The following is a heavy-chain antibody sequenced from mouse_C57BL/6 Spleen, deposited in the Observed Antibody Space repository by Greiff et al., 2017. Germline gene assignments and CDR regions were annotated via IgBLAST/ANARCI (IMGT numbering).Heavy chain of an antibody. V-gene: IGHV1-80*01. J-gene: IGHJ2*01. CDR3: ARCGSSYYFDY. CDR1: GYAFSSYW. D-gene: IGHD1-1*01. Sequence: QVQLQQSGAELVKPGASVKISCKASGYAFSSYWMNWVKQRPGKGLEWIGQIYPGDGDTNYNGKFKGKATLTADKSSSTAYMQLSSLTSEDSAIYFCARCGSSYYFDYWGQGTTLTVSS. CDR2: IYPGDGDT.